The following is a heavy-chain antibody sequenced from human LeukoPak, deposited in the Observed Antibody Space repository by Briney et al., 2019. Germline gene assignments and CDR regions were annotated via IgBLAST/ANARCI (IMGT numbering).Heavy chain of an antibody. D-gene: IGHD6-13*01. J-gene: IGHJ4*02. CDR1: GGSISSYY. CDR2: IYYSGST. Sequence: SETLSLTCIVSGGSISSYYWSWIRQPPGKGLEWIGYIYYSGSTNYNPSLKSRVTISVDTSKNQFSLKLSSVTAADTAVYYCASPRNSIAGIPNWGQGTLVTVSS. V-gene: IGHV4-59*12. CDR3: ASPRNSIAGIPN.